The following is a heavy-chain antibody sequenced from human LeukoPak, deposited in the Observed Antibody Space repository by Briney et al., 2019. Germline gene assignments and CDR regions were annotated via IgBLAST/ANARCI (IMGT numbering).Heavy chain of an antibody. D-gene: IGHD5-18*01. Sequence: PGGSLSLSRAASGFTLSSHAVSWVRQPPGRGREWVSSISGSGGSTYYADSVKGRFTISRDNSKNTLYLQMNSLRAKDTAVYYCAKDLLEDSYGDIYFYYWGQGTLVTVSS. CDR2: ISGSGGST. CDR1: GFTLSSHA. V-gene: IGHV3-23*01. CDR3: AKDLLEDSYGDIYFYY. J-gene: IGHJ4*02.